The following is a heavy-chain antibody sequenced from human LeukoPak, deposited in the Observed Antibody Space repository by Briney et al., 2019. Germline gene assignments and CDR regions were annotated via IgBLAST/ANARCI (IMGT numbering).Heavy chain of an antibody. CDR1: GGTFSSYA. D-gene: IGHD2-2*01. Sequence: SVKVSCKASGGTFSSYAISWVRQAPGQGLEWMGRIIPILGIANYAQKFQGRVTITADKSTSTAYMELSSLRSEDTAVYYCANGYCSSTSCPSLDYWGQGILVTVSS. CDR2: IIPILGIA. J-gene: IGHJ4*02. V-gene: IGHV1-69*04. CDR3: ANGYCSSTSCPSLDY.